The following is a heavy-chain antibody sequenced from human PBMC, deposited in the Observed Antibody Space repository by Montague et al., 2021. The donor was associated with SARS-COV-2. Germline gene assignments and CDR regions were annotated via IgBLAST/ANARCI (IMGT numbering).Heavy chain of an antibody. J-gene: IGHJ3*02. CDR1: GYSISSGYC. CDR2: IYHSGTT. Sequence: SETLSLTCTVSGYSISSGYCWGWIRKFPGKGLEWIGGIYHSGTTYYNPSLKSRVTISVDTSKNQFSLKMYSVTAADTAQFYCARDRTFRDGYLDAFEIWGQGTMVTVSS. V-gene: IGHV4-38-2*02. CDR3: ARDRTFRDGYLDAFEI. D-gene: IGHD5-24*01.